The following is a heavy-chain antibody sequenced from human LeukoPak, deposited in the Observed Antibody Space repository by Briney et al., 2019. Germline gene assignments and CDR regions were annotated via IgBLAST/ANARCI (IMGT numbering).Heavy chain of an antibody. CDR1: GFTFSSYG. CDR3: ARAVNMYFDWPHRGGFDY. Sequence: GGSLRLSCAASGFTFSSYGMHWVRQAPGKGLEWVAFIRYDGSNKYYADSVKGRFTISRDNAKNSLYLQMNSLRAEDTAVYYCARAVNMYFDWPHRGGFDYWGQGTLVTVSS. CDR2: IRYDGSNK. V-gene: IGHV3-30*02. J-gene: IGHJ4*02. D-gene: IGHD3-9*01.